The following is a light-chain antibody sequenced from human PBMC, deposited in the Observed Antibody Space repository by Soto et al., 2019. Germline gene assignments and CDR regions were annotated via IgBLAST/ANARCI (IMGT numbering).Light chain of an antibody. CDR2: LGS. J-gene: IGKJ3*01. Sequence: DIVMTQSPLSLPVTPGDPASISCRSSQSLLHSNGYNYLDWYLQKPGQSPQLLIYLGSNRSSGVPDRFSGSGSGTDFTLKISRVEAEDVGVYYCMQALQTPWTFGPGTKVDIK. V-gene: IGKV2-28*01. CDR1: QSLLHSNGYNY. CDR3: MQALQTPWT.